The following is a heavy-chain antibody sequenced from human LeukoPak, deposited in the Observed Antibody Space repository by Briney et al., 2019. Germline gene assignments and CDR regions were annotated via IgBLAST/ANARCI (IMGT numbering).Heavy chain of an antibody. CDR3: ARDRGYCSSTSCYLDY. CDR2: IIPIFGTA. CDR1: GGTFSSYA. V-gene: IGHV1-69*13. Sequence: GASVKVSCKAPGGTFSSYAISWVRQAPGQGLEWMGGIIPIFGTANYAQKFQGRVTITADESTSTAYMELSSLRSEDTAVYYCARDRGYCSSTSCYLDYWGQGTLVTVSS. J-gene: IGHJ4*02. D-gene: IGHD2-2*01.